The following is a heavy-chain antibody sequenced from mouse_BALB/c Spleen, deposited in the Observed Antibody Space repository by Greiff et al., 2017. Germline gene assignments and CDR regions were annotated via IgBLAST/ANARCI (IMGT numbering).Heavy chain of an antibody. CDR3: ARDKRDYAMDY. V-gene: IGHV5-6-5*01. Sequence: EVQRVESGGGLVKPGGSLKLSCAASGFTFSSYAMSWVRQTPEKRLEWVASISSGGSTYYPDSVKGRFTISRDNARNILYLQMSSLRSEDTAMYYCARDKRDYAMDYWGQGTSVTVSS. CDR1: GFTFSSYA. CDR2: ISSGGST. J-gene: IGHJ4*01.